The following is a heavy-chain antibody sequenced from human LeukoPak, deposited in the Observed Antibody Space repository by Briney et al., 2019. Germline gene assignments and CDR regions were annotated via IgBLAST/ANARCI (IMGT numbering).Heavy chain of an antibody. V-gene: IGHV3-23*01. CDR2: ISGSGGST. CDR1: GFTFSSYA. CDR3: AKKITFGGVIAKEADI. D-gene: IGHD3-16*02. J-gene: IGHJ3*02. Sequence: GGSLRLSCAASGFTFSSYAMSWVRQAPGKGLEWVSAISGSGGSTSYADSVKGRFTISRDNSKNTLYLQMNGLRAEDTAVYYCAKKITFGGVIAKEADIWGQGTMVTVSS.